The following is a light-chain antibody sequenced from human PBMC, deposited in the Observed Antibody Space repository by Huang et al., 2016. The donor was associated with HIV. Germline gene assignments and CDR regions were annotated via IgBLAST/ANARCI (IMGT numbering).Light chain of an antibody. CDR1: QSISSY. CDR2: AAS. J-gene: IGKJ4*01. Sequence: DIQMTQSPSSLSASVGDRVTITCRASQSISSYLNWYQQKPGKAPKRRIYAASSLQSGVPSRFSGSGSGTDFTLTISSLQPEDFATYYCQQSYSTLTFGGGTKVEIK. V-gene: IGKV1-39*01. CDR3: QQSYSTLT.